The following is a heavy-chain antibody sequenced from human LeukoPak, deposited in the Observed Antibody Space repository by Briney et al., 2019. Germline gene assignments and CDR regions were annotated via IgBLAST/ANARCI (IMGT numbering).Heavy chain of an antibody. CDR3: ARVEYYSGSYEDY. Sequence: GGSLRLSCSASGFTFSSYAMHWVRQAPGKGLEYVSAISSNGGSTYYADSVKGRFTISRDNSKNTLYLQMSSLRAEDTAVYYCARVEYYSGSYEDYWGQGTLVTVSS. V-gene: IGHV3-64D*06. J-gene: IGHJ4*02. D-gene: IGHD3-10*01. CDR2: ISSNGGST. CDR1: GFTFSSYA.